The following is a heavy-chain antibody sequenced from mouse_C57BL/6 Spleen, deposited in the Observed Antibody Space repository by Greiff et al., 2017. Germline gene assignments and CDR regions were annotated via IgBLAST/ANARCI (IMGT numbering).Heavy chain of an antibody. CDR2: IYPGSGST. CDR1: GYTFTSYW. D-gene: IGHD2-5*01. V-gene: IGHV1-55*01. Sequence: QVQLQQPGAELVKPGASVKMSCKASGYTFTSYWITWVKQRPGQGLEWIGDIYPGSGSTNYNEKFKSKATLTVDTSSSTAYMQLSSLTSEDSAVYYCARDEIYSNYFDYWGQGTTLTVSS. J-gene: IGHJ2*01. CDR3: ARDEIYSNYFDY.